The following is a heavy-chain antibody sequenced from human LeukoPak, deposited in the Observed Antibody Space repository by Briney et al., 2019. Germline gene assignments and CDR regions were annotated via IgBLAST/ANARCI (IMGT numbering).Heavy chain of an antibody. CDR1: GDSISSGGYS. J-gene: IGHJ5*02. V-gene: IGHV4-30-2*01. Sequence: SQTLSLTCAVSGDSISSGGYSWSWIRQPPGKGLEWIGYIYHSGSTNYNPSLKSRVTISVDTSKNQFSLKLSSVTAADTAVYYCARGRITMVRVSWFDPWGQGTLVTVSS. CDR3: ARGRITMVRVSWFDP. D-gene: IGHD3-10*01. CDR2: IYHSGST.